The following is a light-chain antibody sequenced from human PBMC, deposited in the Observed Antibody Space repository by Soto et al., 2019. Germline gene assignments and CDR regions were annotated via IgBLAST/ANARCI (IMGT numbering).Light chain of an antibody. CDR2: DAS. J-gene: IGKJ2*01. Sequence: EIVLTQSPATLSLSPGDRVTLSCRASQSLGKYLDWYQQRPGQAPRLLIYDASDRATGIQARFSGSGSGTDFTLTISGLEPEDFALYYCQHRSNWPPYTFGQGTRVDIK. CDR1: QSLGKY. CDR3: QHRSNWPPYT. V-gene: IGKV3-11*01.